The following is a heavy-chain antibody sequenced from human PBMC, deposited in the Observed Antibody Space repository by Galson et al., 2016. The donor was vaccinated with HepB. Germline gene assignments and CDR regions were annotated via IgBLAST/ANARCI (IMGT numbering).Heavy chain of an antibody. CDR1: GFRFDDHA. J-gene: IGHJ4*02. CDR2: ISWNSGRI. V-gene: IGHV3-9*01. D-gene: IGHD3-22*01. Sequence: SLRLSCAASGFRFDDHAMHWVRQAPGKGLEWVSGISWNSGRIGYGDSVKGRFTISRDDAKNSLFLQMNSLRADDTALYYCVKDRLGYDSGGYPVFDYWGQGTLVTVSS. CDR3: VKDRLGYDSGGYPVFDY.